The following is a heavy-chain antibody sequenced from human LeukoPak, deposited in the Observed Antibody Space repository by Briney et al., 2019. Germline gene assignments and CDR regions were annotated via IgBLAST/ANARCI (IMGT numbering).Heavy chain of an antibody. Sequence: PGGSLRLSCAASGFTFSSYAMSWVRQAPGKGLEWVSAISGSGGSTYYADSVKGRFTISRDNAKNSLYLQMNSLRAEDTAVYYCARGGSGPPFDYWGQGTLVTVSS. CDR2: ISGSGGST. CDR3: ARGGSGPPFDY. CDR1: GFTFSSYA. D-gene: IGHD5-12*01. J-gene: IGHJ4*02. V-gene: IGHV3-23*01.